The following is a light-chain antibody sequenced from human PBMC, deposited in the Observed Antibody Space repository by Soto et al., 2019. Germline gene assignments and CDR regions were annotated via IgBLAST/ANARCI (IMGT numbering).Light chain of an antibody. CDR3: SSYTTSNTRQIV. Sequence: QCVLNHPASVSRSAGQSITIACTGTSSDVGGYNYVSWYQQHPGKAPKLMIYDVSNRPWGVSNRFFATKSGNTASLTISCLQAEDDADYYCSSYTTSNTRQIVFGTGTKVTVL. V-gene: IGLV2-14*01. CDR1: SSDVGGYNY. CDR2: DVS. J-gene: IGLJ1*01.